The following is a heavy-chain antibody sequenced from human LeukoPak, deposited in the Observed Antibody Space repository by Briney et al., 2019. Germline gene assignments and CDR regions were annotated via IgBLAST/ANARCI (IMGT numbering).Heavy chain of an antibody. Sequence: ASVKVSCKASGYTFTSYDINWVRQATGQGLEWMGWMNPNSGNTGYAQKFQGRVTMTRNTSISTAYMELSSLRSEDTAVYYCARFSYCSGGSCYPPDYYYGMDVWGQGTTVTVSS. J-gene: IGHJ6*02. CDR2: MNPNSGNT. CDR3: ARFSYCSGGSCYPPDYYYGMDV. D-gene: IGHD2-15*01. V-gene: IGHV1-8*01. CDR1: GYTFTSYD.